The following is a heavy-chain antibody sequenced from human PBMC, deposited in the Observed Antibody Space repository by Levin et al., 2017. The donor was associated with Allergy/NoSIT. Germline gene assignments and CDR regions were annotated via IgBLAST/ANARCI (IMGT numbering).Heavy chain of an antibody. D-gene: IGHD5-24*01. V-gene: IGHV3-9*01. CDR2: INWNSDNI. J-gene: IGHJ4*02. Sequence: RAGGSLRLSCVASGFSFDDYAMHWVRQAPGKGLEWVSSINWNSDNIAYGDSVRGRFTISRDNAKNSLYLQMNSLRPEDTALYFCVKEEGRGYNRGAYLDYWGQGTLVTVSS. CDR1: GFSFDDYA. CDR3: VKEEGRGYNRGAYLDY.